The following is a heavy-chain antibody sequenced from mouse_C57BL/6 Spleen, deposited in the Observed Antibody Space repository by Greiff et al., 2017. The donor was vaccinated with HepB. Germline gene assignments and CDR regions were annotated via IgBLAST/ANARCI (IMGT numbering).Heavy chain of an antibody. Sequence: VQLQQPGAEFVMPGASVKLPCKAFGYTFTSYWMHWVKQRPGQGFEGIGEIDPFDSYTKYNQKFKGKSTLTVDKSSSTAYMQLSSLTSEDSAVYYCTRGEDYGFAYWGQVTLVTVSA. V-gene: IGHV1-69*01. CDR2: IDPFDSYT. CDR3: TRGEDYGFAY. CDR1: GYTFTSYW. D-gene: IGHD1-1*01. J-gene: IGHJ3*01.